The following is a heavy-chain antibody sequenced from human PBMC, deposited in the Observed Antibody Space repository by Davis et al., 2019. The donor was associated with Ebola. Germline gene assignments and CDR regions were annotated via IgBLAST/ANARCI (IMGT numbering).Heavy chain of an antibody. D-gene: IGHD1-20*01. Sequence: GESLKISCKGSGYSFTSYWIAWVRQMPGKGLEWMGIIYPGDSDTRYSPSFRGQVTISADRSTRTAYLQWGSLKASDTAMYYCASLRRTITGMDDGFDLWGQGTMVTVSS. CDR3: ASLRRTITGMDDGFDL. CDR1: GYSFTSYW. CDR2: IYPGDSDT. J-gene: IGHJ3*01. V-gene: IGHV5-51*01.